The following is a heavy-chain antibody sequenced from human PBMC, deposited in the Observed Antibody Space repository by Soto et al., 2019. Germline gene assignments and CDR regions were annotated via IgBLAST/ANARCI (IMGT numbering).Heavy chain of an antibody. V-gene: IGHV3-53*04. CDR1: GFTVSSNY. Sequence: EVQLVESGGGLVQPGGSLRLSCAASGFTVSSNYMSWVRQAPGKGLEWVSVIFTGGSTYYADSVKGRFTISRHSSMNTVYLQMDSLRAEDTAVYYGASDRQSSGGLDAFDIWGQGTMVTVSS. CDR2: IFTGGST. D-gene: IGHD6-19*01. J-gene: IGHJ3*02. CDR3: ASDRQSSGGLDAFDI.